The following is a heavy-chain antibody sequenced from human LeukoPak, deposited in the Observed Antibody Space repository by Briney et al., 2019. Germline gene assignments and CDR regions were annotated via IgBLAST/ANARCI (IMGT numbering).Heavy chain of an antibody. J-gene: IGHJ6*02. Sequence: PGRSLRLSFAASGFTFSSYGMHWVRQAPGKGLELVAVIWYDVSNKYYADSVKGRFTISRDNSKNTLYLQMNSLRAEDTAVYYRAGDGIRDFDWFYYYYGMDVWGQGTTVTVSS. V-gene: IGHV3-33*01. CDR3: AGDGIRDFDWFYYYYGMDV. CDR1: GFTFSSYG. CDR2: IWYDVSNK. D-gene: IGHD3-9*01.